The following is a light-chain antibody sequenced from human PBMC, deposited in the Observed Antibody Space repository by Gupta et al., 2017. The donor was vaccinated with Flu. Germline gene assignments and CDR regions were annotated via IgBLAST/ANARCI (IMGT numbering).Light chain of an antibody. CDR1: QSILSRSNNKNY. CDR2: WAS. V-gene: IGKV4-1*01. J-gene: IGKJ2*03. Sequence: DIVMTQSPDSLPVSLGERATINCKSSQSILSRSNNKNYLGWYQQKPGQSPKLLIYWASNRESGVPVRFSGSGSGTDFTLTISSLQAEDVAIYYCQQYDYTPHSFGQGTKLEMK. CDR3: QQYDYTPHS.